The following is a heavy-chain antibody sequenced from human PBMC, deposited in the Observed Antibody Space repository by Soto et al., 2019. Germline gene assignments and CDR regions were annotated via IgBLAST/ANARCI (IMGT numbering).Heavy chain of an antibody. D-gene: IGHD3-9*01. CDR1: GFSLSTSGVG. J-gene: IGHJ6*02. Sequence: QITLKESGPTLVKPTQTLTLTCTFSGFSLSTSGVGVGWIRQPPGKALEWLALIYWNDDKRYSPSLKSRLTITKDTSKNQVVLTMTNMDPVDTATYYSAHRRVTGGYDILTGYYSPYYYGMDVWGQGTTVTVSS. CDR3: AHRRVTGGYDILTGYYSPYYYGMDV. CDR2: IYWNDDK. V-gene: IGHV2-5*01.